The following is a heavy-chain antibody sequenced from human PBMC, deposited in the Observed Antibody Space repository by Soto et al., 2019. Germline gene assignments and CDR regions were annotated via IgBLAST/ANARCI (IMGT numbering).Heavy chain of an antibody. CDR3: ARDRRITMVRGVIMGYYYYYGMDV. V-gene: IGHV1-69*13. Sequence: SVKVSCKASVGTFRSYAISWVRQAPGQGLEWMGGIIPIFGTANYAQKFQGRVTITADESTSTAYMELSSLRSEDTAVYYCARDRRITMVRGVIMGYYYYYGMDVWGQGTTVTVS. CDR1: VGTFRSYA. CDR2: IIPIFGTA. J-gene: IGHJ6*02. D-gene: IGHD3-10*01.